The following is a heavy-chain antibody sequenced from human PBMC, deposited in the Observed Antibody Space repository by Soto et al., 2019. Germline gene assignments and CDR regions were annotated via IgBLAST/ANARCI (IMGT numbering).Heavy chain of an antibody. CDR2: INHVGGT. CDR1: GCVLSESY. Sequence: PSDTLALSFAFYGCVLSESYWTSIRQPPGKGLEWIGEINHVGGTNYNPSLKSRVTMSVDTSQNQFSLRLISVTAADTAMYFCVRIRYQLPSSVLWLEPRGQGNPVTGSS. V-gene: IGHV4-34*01. J-gene: IGHJ4*01. CDR3: VRIRYQLPSSVLWLEP. D-gene: IGHD3-16*01.